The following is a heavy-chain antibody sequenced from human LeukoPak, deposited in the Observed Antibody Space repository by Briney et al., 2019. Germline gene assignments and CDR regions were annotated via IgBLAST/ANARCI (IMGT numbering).Heavy chain of an antibody. Sequence: SVRVSCKASGGTFSSYAISWVRQAPGQGLEWMGRIIPILGIANYAQKFQGRVTITADKSTSTAYMELSSLRSEDTAVYYCARDHQLERRFDYWGQGTLVTVSS. CDR3: ARDHQLERRFDY. CDR1: GGTFSSYA. CDR2: IIPILGIA. J-gene: IGHJ4*02. V-gene: IGHV1-69*04. D-gene: IGHD1-1*01.